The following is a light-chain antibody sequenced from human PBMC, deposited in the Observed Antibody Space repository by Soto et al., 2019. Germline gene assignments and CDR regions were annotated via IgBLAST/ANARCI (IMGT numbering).Light chain of an antibody. V-gene: IGKV1-5*03. CDR1: QGVSDW. J-gene: IGKJ4*01. Sequence: DVQMTQSPSTLSASVGDRVTITCRASQGVSDWLAWYQQKPGKAPKLLIYKASTLESGVPARFSGSGSGTELTLTISSLQPDDFATYYCQQYNSYPLTFGGGTKVEMK. CDR2: KAS. CDR3: QQYNSYPLT.